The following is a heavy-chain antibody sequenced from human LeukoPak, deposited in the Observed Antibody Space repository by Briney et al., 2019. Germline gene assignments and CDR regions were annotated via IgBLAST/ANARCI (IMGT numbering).Heavy chain of an antibody. Sequence: GESLKISCKDSGYRFSSYWIAWVRQMPGKGLAYIGIIYPGDSDIRYSPSFQGQVTISADKSISTAYFQWSSLKASDTAMYYCARQEYCSGGSCYTWFDPWGQGTLVTVSS. CDR1: GYRFSSYW. V-gene: IGHV5-51*01. J-gene: IGHJ5*02. D-gene: IGHD2-15*01. CDR2: IYPGDSDI. CDR3: ARQEYCSGGSCYTWFDP.